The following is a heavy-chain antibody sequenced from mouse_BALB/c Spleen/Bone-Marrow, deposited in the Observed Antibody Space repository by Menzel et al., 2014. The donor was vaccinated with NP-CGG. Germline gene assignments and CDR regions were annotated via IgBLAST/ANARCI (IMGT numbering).Heavy chain of an antibody. J-gene: IGHJ2*01. V-gene: IGHV1-69*01. CDR3: ARNYYYFDY. CDR2: IDTSDSYT. CDR1: GYTFTDYW. D-gene: IGHD1-1*02. Sequence: QVQLQQSGAELVMPGASVNMSCKASGYTFTDYWMHWVEQRPGQGLEWIGAIDTSDSYTTYNQKFKGKATLTVDESSNTAYMQLSSLTSEDSAVYYCARNYYYFDYWGQGTTLTVSS.